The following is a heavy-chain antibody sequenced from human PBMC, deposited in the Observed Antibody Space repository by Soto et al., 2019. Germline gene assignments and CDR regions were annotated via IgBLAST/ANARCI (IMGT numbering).Heavy chain of an antibody. CDR3: ARERAGLGYCSSTSCKRDYYYGMDV. J-gene: IGHJ6*02. D-gene: IGHD2-2*01. CDR2: INAGNGNT. V-gene: IGHV1-3*01. Sequence: ASVKVSCKASGYTFTSYAMHWVRQAPGQRLEWMGWINAGNGNTKYSQKFQGRVTITTDTSASTAYMELSSLRSEDTAVYYCARERAGLGYCSSTSCKRDYYYGMDVWGQGTTVTVSS. CDR1: GYTFTSYA.